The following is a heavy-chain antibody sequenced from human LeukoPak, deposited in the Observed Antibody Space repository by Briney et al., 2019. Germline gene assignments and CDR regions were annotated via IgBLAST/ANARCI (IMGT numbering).Heavy chain of an antibody. Sequence: PGGSLRLSCAASGFSFSTFGMHWVRQAPGKGLEWVSAISGSGGSTYYADSVKGRFTISRDNSKNTLYLQMNSLRAEDTAVYYCAITVTRRFDYWGQGTLVTVSS. CDR3: AITVTRRFDY. D-gene: IGHD4-17*01. V-gene: IGHV3-23*01. CDR1: GFSFSTFG. J-gene: IGHJ4*02. CDR2: ISGSGGST.